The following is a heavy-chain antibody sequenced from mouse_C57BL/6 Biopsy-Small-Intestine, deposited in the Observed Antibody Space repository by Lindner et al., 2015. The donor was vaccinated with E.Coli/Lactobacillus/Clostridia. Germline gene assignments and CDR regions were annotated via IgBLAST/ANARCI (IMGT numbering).Heavy chain of an antibody. V-gene: IGHV1-63*01. CDR1: GYTFTNYW. Sequence: VQLQESGAELVRPGTSVKMSCKASGYTFTNYWIGWAKQRPGHGLEWIGDIYPGGDYTNYNEKFKGKATLTADKSSSTAYMQFSSLTSEDSAIHYCVRERHDGYLDYWGQGTSLTVSS. D-gene: IGHD2-3*01. CDR3: VRERHDGYLDY. J-gene: IGHJ2*02. CDR2: IYPGGDYT.